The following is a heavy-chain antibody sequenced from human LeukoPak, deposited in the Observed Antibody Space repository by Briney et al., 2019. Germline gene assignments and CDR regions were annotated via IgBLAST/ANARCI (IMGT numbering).Heavy chain of an antibody. J-gene: IGHJ5*02. D-gene: IGHD2-2*01. CDR1: GYTLTGYY. Sequence: GASVKVSCKASGYTLTGYYMHWVRQAPGQGLEWMGWINPNSGGTNYAQKFQGRVTMTRDTSISTAYMELSRPRSDDTAVYYCARDGADIVVVPGWFDPWGQGTLVTVSS. CDR3: ARDGADIVVVPGWFDP. V-gene: IGHV1-2*02. CDR2: INPNSGGT.